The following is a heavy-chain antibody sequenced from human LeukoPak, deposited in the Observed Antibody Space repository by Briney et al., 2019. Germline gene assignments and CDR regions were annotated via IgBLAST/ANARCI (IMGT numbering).Heavy chain of an antibody. CDR1: GFTFSSYE. CDR3: ARLDYDSSGYYDAFDI. CDR2: ISSSGTTI. V-gene: IGHV3-48*03. D-gene: IGHD3-22*01. Sequence: GGSLRLSCAASGFTFSSYEMNWVRQAPGKGLEWGSYISSSGTTIYCSDSVKGRFTISRDNAKNSLYLQINSLRAEDTAVYYCARLDYDSSGYYDAFDIWGQGTVVTVSS. J-gene: IGHJ3*02.